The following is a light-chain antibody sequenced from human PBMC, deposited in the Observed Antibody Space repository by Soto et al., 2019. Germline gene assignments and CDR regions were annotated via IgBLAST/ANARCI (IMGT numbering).Light chain of an antibody. Sequence: DIQMTQSPSTRPAPVGDTVTITCRASQSISSWLAWYQQKPGKAPNLLIYKASSLESGVPSRFSGSGSGTEFTLTISSLQPEDFATYDCQEYKSYSIFGQGTKLESK. CDR3: QEYKSYSI. J-gene: IGKJ2*01. CDR1: QSISSW. CDR2: KAS. V-gene: IGKV1-5*03.